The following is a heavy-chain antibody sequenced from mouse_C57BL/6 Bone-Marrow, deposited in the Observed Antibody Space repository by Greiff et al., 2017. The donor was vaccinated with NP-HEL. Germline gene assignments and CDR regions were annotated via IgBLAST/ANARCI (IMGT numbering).Heavy chain of an antibody. Sequence: QVQLQQPGTELVKPGASVKLPCKASGYTFTSNWMHWVRQRPGQGLEWIGNINPSNGGTNFNEKFKSKATLTVDKSSSTAYMQLSSLTSEDSAVYYCARDSGYAFDYWGQGTTLTVSS. J-gene: IGHJ2*01. CDR2: INPSNGGT. D-gene: IGHD3-2*02. CDR3: ARDSGYAFDY. CDR1: GYTFTSNW. V-gene: IGHV1-53*01.